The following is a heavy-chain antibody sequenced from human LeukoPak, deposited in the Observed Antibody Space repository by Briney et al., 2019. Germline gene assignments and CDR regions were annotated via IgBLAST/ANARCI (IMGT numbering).Heavy chain of an antibody. J-gene: IGHJ3*01. D-gene: IGHD2-21*01. CDR3: VQGGQYTRAYSDAFGL. Sequence: GGSLRLSCAASGITFSHHGMDWVRQAPGKGLEWVAGIQYDGSIKFYLDSVKGRFTTSRDNSKNTLDLQMNSLRFEDTAVYFCVQGGQYTRAYSDAFGLWGQGTMVTVSS. CDR2: IQYDGSIK. V-gene: IGHV3-30*03. CDR1: GITFSHHG.